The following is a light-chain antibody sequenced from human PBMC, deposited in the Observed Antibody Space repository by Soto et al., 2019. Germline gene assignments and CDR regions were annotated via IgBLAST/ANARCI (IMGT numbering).Light chain of an antibody. J-gene: IGKJ1*01. CDR3: QQYNSYSCT. V-gene: IGKV1-5*03. CDR1: QTISSW. CDR2: KAS. Sequence: DIQMTQSPSTLSGSVGDRVTITCRASQTISSWLAWYQQQPGKAPKLLIYKASTLKSGVPSRFSGSGSGTEFTLTISSLQPDDFASYYCQQYNSYSCTFGQGTKVEIK.